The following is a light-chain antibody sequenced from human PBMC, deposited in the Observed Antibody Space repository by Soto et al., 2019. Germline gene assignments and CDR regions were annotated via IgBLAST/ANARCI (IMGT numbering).Light chain of an antibody. V-gene: IGKV3-15*01. J-gene: IGKJ1*01. CDR3: QQYGSSGT. CDR2: GAP. CDR1: QSVSSN. Sequence: IVMKKSPATLSVSQMEIATLSFRASQSVSSNLAWYQQKPGQAPRLLIYGAPTRATGIPARFSGSGSGTDFTLTISRLETEDFAVYYCQQYGSSGTFGQGTKVDIK.